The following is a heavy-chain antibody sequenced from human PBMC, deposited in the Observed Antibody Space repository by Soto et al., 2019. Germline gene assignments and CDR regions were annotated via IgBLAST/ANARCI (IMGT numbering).Heavy chain of an antibody. CDR3: ARDWWQQLENHDYYCGMDV. J-gene: IGHJ6*02. V-gene: IGHV3-7*01. CDR2: IKLDGSDK. D-gene: IGHD6-13*01. Sequence: EVQLVESGGGSVQPGGSLRLSCAASGFTFSSYWMSWVRQAPGKGLEWVANIKLDGSDKYYVDSVKGRFTISRDNAKNSLYLQMNSLRAEDTAVYYCARDWWQQLENHDYYCGMDVWGQGTTVTVSS. CDR1: GFTFSSYW.